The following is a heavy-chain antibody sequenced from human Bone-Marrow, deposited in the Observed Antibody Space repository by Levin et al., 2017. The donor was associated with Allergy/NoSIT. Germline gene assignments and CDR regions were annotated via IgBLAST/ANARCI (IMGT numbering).Heavy chain of an antibody. D-gene: IGHD4-17*01. Sequence: KPSETLSLTCAVSGYSISSGYYWGWIRQPPGKGLEWIGSIYHSGSTYYNPSLKSRVTISVDTSKNQFSLKLSSVTAADTAVYYCARASETLRHAFDIWGQGTMVTVSS. CDR2: IYHSGST. CDR1: GYSISSGYY. J-gene: IGHJ3*02. V-gene: IGHV4-38-2*01. CDR3: ARASETLRHAFDI.